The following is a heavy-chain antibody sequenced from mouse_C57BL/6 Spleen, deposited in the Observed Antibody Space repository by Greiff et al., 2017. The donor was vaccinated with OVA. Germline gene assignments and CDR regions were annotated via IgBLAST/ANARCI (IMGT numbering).Heavy chain of an antibody. CDR2: IDPSDSYT. CDR1: GYTFTSYW. Sequence: QVQLQQPGAELVMPGASVKLSCKASGYTFTSYWMHWVKQRPGQGLEWIGEIDPSDSYTNYNQKFKGKSTLTVDKSSSTAYMQLSSLTSEDSAVYYCAREGDVRYFDVWGTGTTVTVSS. D-gene: IGHD3-3*01. J-gene: IGHJ1*03. CDR3: AREGDVRYFDV. V-gene: IGHV1-69*01.